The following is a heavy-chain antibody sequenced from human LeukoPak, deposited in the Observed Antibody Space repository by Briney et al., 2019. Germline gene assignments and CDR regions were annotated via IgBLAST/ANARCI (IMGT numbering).Heavy chain of an antibody. CDR3: AKDLSDNYNLFDY. V-gene: IGHV3-23*01. Sequence: GGSLRLSCAASGSTLRTYAMSWARKAPGKGLEWFSVISGPGYTTYYADSVKGRLTISRDNSNNILYLQLSSLRVEDTAVYYCAKDLSDNYNLFDYWGQGTLVTVSS. J-gene: IGHJ4*02. D-gene: IGHD1-1*01. CDR1: GSTLRTYA. CDR2: ISGPGYTT.